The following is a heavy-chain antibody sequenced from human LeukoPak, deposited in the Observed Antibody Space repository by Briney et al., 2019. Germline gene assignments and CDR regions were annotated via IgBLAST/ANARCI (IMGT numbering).Heavy chain of an antibody. CDR1: GYSISSGYY. Sequence: SETLSLTCTVSGYSISSGYYWGWIRQPPGKGLGWIGSIYHSGSTYYNPSLKSRITISVDTSKNQFSLKLSSVTAADTAVYYCARDPGDCSSTSCSRKYNWFDPWGQGTLVTVSS. CDR3: ARDPGDCSSTSCSRKYNWFDP. J-gene: IGHJ5*02. CDR2: IYHSGST. V-gene: IGHV4-38-2*02. D-gene: IGHD2-2*01.